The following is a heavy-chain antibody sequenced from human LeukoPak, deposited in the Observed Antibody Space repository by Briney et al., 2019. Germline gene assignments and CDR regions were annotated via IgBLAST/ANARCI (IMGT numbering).Heavy chain of an antibody. CDR2: IYYSGST. CDR3: ARIDSSGWFRGGDY. CDR1: GASINSYY. Sequence: SETLSLTCSVSGASINSYYWGWIRQPPGKGLEWIGSIYYSGSTYYNPSLKSRVTISVDTSKNQFSLKLSSVTAADTAVYYCARIDSSGWFRGGDYWGQGTLVTVSS. D-gene: IGHD6-19*01. V-gene: IGHV4-39*01. J-gene: IGHJ4*02.